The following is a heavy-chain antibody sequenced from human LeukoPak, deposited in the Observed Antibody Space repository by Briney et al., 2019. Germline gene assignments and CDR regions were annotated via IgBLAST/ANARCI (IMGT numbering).Heavy chain of an antibody. J-gene: IGHJ6*02. V-gene: IGHV1-24*01. Sequence: ASVKVSCKVAGYTLTELCMHWVRQAPGKGLEWMGGFDPEDGETIYAQKFQGRFTMTEDTSTDTAYMELSSLRSEDTAVYYCATLPADYYYGMDVWGQGTTVTVSS. CDR2: FDPEDGET. CDR1: GYTLTELC. CDR3: ATLPADYYYGMDV.